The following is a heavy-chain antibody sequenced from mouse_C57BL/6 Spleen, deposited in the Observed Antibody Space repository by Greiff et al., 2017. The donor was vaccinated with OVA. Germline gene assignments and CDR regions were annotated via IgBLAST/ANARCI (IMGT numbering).Heavy chain of an antibody. V-gene: IGHV5-17*01. CDR2: ISSGSSTI. D-gene: IGHD2-2*01. J-gene: IGHJ4*01. CDR1: GFTFSDYG. Sequence: EVQVVESGGGLVKPGGSLKLSCAASGFTFSDYGMHWVRQAPEKGLEWVAYISSGSSTIYYADTVKGRFTISRDNAKNTLFLQMTSLRSEDTAMYYCARKDYGYDYAMDYWGQGTSVTVSS. CDR3: ARKDYGYDYAMDY.